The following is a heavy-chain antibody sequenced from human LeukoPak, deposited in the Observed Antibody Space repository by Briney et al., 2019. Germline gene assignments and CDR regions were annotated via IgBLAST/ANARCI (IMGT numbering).Heavy chain of an antibody. V-gene: IGHV4-4*09. CDR2: ISGSGST. CDR3: VVSPNQDFYDY. CDR1: GVSMNSHC. Sequence: SETLSLTCSVSGVSMNSHCLNWIRQPPGKGLEWIGFISGSGSTSYNPSLMSRVTMSLETSKRQFSLKLRSVTAADTAVYYCVVSPNQDFYDYWGQGTLVTVSS. J-gene: IGHJ4*02.